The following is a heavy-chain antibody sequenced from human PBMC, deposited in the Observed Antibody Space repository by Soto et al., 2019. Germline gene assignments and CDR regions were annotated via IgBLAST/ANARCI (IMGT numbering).Heavy chain of an antibody. CDR2: VIPIFGTP. Sequence: QVQLVQSGAEVKKPGSSVKVSCKAPGGTFSTDAISWVRQAPGQGLEWRGGVIPIFGTPKYAQKFQGRVTITADESTSTGYMELRSLRSEDTAVYYCARSQGGSSSLDIYYYYYYGMDVWGQGTTVTVSS. CDR3: ARSQGGSSSLDIYYYYYYGMDV. J-gene: IGHJ6*02. V-gene: IGHV1-69*01. D-gene: IGHD2-15*01. CDR1: GGTFSTDA.